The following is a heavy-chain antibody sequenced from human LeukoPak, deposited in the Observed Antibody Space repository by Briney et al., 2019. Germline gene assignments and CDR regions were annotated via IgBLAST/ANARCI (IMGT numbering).Heavy chain of an antibody. J-gene: IGHJ4*02. V-gene: IGHV3-30*02. Sequence: PGGSLRLSCAASGFTFSSYGMHWVRQAPGKGLEWVAFIRSDGSNKYYADSVKGRFTISRDNSKNPLYLQMHGLRADDTAVYYCAKLYWGDGYNFGDYWGQGTLVTVSS. CDR1: GFTFSSYG. CDR3: AKLYWGDGYNFGDY. CDR2: IRSDGSNK. D-gene: IGHD5-24*01.